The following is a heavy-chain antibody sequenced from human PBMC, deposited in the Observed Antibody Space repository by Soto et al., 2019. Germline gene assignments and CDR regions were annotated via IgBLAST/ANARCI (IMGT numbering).Heavy chain of an antibody. J-gene: IGHJ5*02. CDR2: INPSGGST. V-gene: IGHV1-46*01. D-gene: IGHD3-3*01. Sequence: ASVKVSCKASGYTFTSYYMHWVRQAPGQGLEWMGIINPSGGSTSYAQKFQGRVTMTRDTSTSTVYMELSSLRSEDTAVYYCARGTRWNNLEWLFSGENNWFDPWGQGTLVTVSS. CDR1: GYTFTSYY. CDR3: ARGTRWNNLEWLFSGENNWFDP.